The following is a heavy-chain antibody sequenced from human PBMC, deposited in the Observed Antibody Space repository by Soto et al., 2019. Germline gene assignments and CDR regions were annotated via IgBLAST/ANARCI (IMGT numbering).Heavy chain of an antibody. J-gene: IGHJ3*02. CDR1: GYTFTSYG. CDR2: ISAYNGNT. V-gene: IGHV1-18*01. CDR3: ARPRGYYDSSGYHLASFSDALDI. Sequence: GASVKVSCKASGYTFTSYGISWVRQAPGQGXEXMGWISAYNGNTNYAQKLQGRVTMTTDTSTSTAYMELRSLRSDDTAAYYCARPRGYYDSSGYHLASFSDALDIWGQGTMVTVSS. D-gene: IGHD3-22*01.